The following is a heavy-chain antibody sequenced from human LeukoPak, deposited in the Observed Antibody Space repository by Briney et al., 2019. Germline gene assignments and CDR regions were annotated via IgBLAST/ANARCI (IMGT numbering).Heavy chain of an antibody. CDR3: ARENRLGYYHSLTGSADGFDV. J-gene: IGHJ3*01. D-gene: IGHD3-9*01. V-gene: IGHV4-34*01. Sequence: PSETLSLTCAVYGGSFNSYFWTWIRQPPGKGLEWIGEINYSGSTKYSPSLKSRVTISVDTSKNQFSLKLSSVTAADTAVYYCARENRLGYYHSLTGSADGFDVWGQGTMVSVSS. CDR1: GGSFNSYF. CDR2: INYSGST.